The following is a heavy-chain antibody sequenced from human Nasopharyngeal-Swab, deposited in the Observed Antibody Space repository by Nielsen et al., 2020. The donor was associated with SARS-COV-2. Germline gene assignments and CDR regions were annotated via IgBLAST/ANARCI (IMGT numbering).Heavy chain of an antibody. CDR2: IYYSGST. J-gene: IGHJ5*02. CDR3: ARAVGVDYYDSSGYYPPPWFDP. D-gene: IGHD3-22*01. V-gene: IGHV4-30-4*01. Sequence: RQAPGKGLEWIGYIYYSGSTYYNPSLKSRVTISVDTSKNQFSLKLSSVTAADTAVYYCARAVGVDYYDSSGYYPPPWFDPWGQGTLVTVSS.